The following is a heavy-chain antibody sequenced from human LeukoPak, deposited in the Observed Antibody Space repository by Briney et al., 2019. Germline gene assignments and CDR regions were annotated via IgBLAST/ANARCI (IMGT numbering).Heavy chain of an antibody. CDR1: GFTFNNYA. V-gene: IGHV3-23*01. D-gene: IGHD4-23*01. J-gene: IGHJ4*02. Sequence: PGGSLRLSCAASGFTFNNYAMTWVRQAPGKGLEWVSEISGSGRSTYYADSVKGRFTISRDDSKNTLSLQINSLRAEDTAFYYCAKDRSLDGGDSNGYFDYWGLGTLVTVSS. CDR3: AKDRSLDGGDSNGYFDY. CDR2: ISGSGRST.